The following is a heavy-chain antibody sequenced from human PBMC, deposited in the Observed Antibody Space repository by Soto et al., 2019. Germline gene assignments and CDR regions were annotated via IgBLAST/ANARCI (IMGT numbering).Heavy chain of an antibody. CDR2: ISDSGGRT. J-gene: IGHJ4*02. CDR3: AKGNYGSDY. CDR1: GFTFSSYG. V-gene: IGHV3-23*01. D-gene: IGHD3-10*01. Sequence: LRLSCAASGFTFSSYGMSWVRQAPGKGLEWVSSISDSGGRTNYADSVKGRFTISRDNSKNMLSLQMSSLRVEDTAVYYCAKGNYGSDYWGQGTLVTVSS.